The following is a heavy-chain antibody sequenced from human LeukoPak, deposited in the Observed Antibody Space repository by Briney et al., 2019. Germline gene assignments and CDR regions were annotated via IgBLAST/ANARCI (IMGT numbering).Heavy chain of an antibody. Sequence: GGPLRLSCEVSGFTFSSYWMSWVRQAPGKGLEWVAIISYDGGEIYYVDSVEGRFTLSRDNAKSSVYLQMNSLRAEDAAVYYCARDKPWGSYDGSIFDSWGQGTLVTVSS. CDR1: GFTFSSYW. CDR3: ARDKPWGSYDGSIFDS. V-gene: IGHV3-7*01. CDR2: ISYDGGEI. J-gene: IGHJ4*02. D-gene: IGHD3-16*01.